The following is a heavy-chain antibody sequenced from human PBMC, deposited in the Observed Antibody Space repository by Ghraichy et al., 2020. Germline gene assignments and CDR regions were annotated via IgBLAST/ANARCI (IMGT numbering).Heavy chain of an antibody. CDR3: AKSQTWRFDY. J-gene: IGHJ4*02. Sequence: ESLNISCEDSELIFSNYAMSWVRQAPGKGLEWVASISGNGEITKYADSVKGRFTISRDNSKSTLFLQMNNLGAEDAAVYYCAKSQTWRFDYWGQGTLVTVSS. CDR2: ISGNGEIT. V-gene: IGHV3-23*01. CDR1: ELIFSNYA.